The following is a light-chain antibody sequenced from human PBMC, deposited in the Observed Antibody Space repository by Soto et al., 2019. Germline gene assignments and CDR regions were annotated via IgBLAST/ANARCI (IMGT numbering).Light chain of an antibody. J-gene: IGKJ1*01. CDR1: QSVSSSF. CDR3: QQYDTSPWT. Sequence: EFVLTQSPGTLSLSPGERATLSCRASQSVSSSFLAWYQQKPGQAPRLLIYGASSRATGIPDRFSGSGSGTDFTLTISRLEPEDFAVYYCQQYDTSPWTFGQGTKVEIK. V-gene: IGKV3-20*01. CDR2: GAS.